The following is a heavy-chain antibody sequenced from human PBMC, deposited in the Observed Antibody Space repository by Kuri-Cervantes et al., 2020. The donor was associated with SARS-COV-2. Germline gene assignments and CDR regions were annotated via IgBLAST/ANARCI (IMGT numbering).Heavy chain of an antibody. CDR1: GGSVSSGSYY. CDR3: ARETYYYDSSGYYYLYGMDV. V-gene: IGHV4-61*01. J-gene: IGHJ6*02. Sequence: SETLSLTCTVSGGSVSSGSYYWSWIRQPPGKGLEWIGYIYYSGSTNYNSSLESRVTISVDTSKNQFSLKLSSVTAADTAVYYCARETYYYDSSGYYYLYGMDVWGQGTTVTVSS. CDR2: IYYSGST. D-gene: IGHD3-22*01.